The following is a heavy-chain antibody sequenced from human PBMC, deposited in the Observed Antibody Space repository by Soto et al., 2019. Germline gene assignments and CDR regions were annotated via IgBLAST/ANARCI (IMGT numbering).Heavy chain of an antibody. D-gene: IGHD6-19*01. CDR1: GSSLSSYY. Sequence: SVTLRLTWTVSGSSLSSYYWLWIRQPPGKGLEWIAYICYSGSTYHLPSRKSRVTISVDTSKHHVSLKLSSVTAADAAVQYWARLANWCYPRGQGTLGTVAS. CDR2: ICYSGST. CDR3: ARLANWCYP. V-gene: IGHV4-59*01. J-gene: IGHJ5*02.